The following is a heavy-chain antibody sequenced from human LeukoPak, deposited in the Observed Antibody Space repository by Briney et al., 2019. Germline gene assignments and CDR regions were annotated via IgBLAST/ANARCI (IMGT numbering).Heavy chain of an antibody. CDR3: ARDNRREMAIPFDV. CDR2: TYSSGTT. CDR1: GFNVSNNY. Sequence: GGSLRLSCAVSGFNVSNNYMHWVRQAPGERLEWVSVTYSSGTTYYADSVKGRFTISRDTSKNTLHLQMNSLRVEDTAVYHCARDNRREMAIPFDVWGQGTLVTVSS. J-gene: IGHJ3*01. D-gene: IGHD5-24*01. V-gene: IGHV3-66*01.